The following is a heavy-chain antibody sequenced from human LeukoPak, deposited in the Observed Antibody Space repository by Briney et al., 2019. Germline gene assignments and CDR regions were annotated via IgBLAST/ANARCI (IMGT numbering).Heavy chain of an antibody. V-gene: IGHV4-59*12. CDR2: IYYSGST. CDR1: GGSISSYY. J-gene: IGHJ3*02. D-gene: IGHD2-2*01. Sequence: SETLSLTCTVSGGSISSYYWSWIRQPPGKGLEWIGYIYYSGSTNYNPSLKSRVTISVDTSKNQFSLKLSSVTAADTAVYYCAREYCSSSSCYFGAFDIWGQGTMVTVSS. CDR3: AREYCSSSSCYFGAFDI.